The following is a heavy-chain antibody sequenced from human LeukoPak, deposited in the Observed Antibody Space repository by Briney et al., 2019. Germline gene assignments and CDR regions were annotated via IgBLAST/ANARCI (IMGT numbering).Heavy chain of an antibody. J-gene: IGHJ6*03. CDR1: GGSISSYY. CDR3: ARGHGSGSYRIFYYYYYMDV. D-gene: IGHD3-10*01. Sequence: SETLSLTCTVSGGSISSYYWSWIRQPPGKGLEWIGYIYYSGSTNYNPSLKSRVTISVDTSKNQFSLKLSSVTAADTAVYYCARGHGSGSYRIFYYYYYMDVWGKGTTVTVSS. CDR2: IYYSGST. V-gene: IGHV4-59*01.